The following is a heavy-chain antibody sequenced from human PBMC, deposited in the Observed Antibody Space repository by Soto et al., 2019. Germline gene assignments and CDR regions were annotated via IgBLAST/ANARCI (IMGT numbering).Heavy chain of an antibody. CDR3: AKSGYDSSGYHLIDY. CDR1: GFTFSSCA. D-gene: IGHD3-22*01. V-gene: IGHV3-23*01. J-gene: IGHJ4*02. CDR2: INGGGDRT. Sequence: EVQLLGSGGGLVQPGGSLRLSCAASGFTFSSCAMTWVRQAPGKGLEWDSAINGGGDRTFHADSVKGRFTISRDNSKNTLYLQMNSLRAEDTAVYYCAKSGYDSSGYHLIDYWGQGALVTVSS.